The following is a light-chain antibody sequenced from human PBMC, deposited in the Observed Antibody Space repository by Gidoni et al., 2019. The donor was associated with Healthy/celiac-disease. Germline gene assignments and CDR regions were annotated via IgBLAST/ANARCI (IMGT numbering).Light chain of an antibody. CDR1: QSISSY. CDR3: HQSYSTPPP. Sequence: DIQMTQSPSSLSASVGDRVTITCRASQSISSYLNWYQQKPGKAPKLLIYAASSLQSVVPSMFSGSGSATDFPLTISILQPDYFATYCFHQSYSTPPPFGQGTKVEIK. CDR2: AAS. J-gene: IGKJ1*01. V-gene: IGKV1-39*01.